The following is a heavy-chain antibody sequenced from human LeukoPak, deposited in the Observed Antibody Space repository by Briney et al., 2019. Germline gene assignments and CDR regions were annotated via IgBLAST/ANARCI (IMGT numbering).Heavy chain of an antibody. CDR1: GFTFSSYE. Sequence: TGGSLRLSCAASGFTFSSYEMNWVRQAPGKGLEWVSYISSSGSTIYYADSVKGRFTISRDNSKNTLYLQMDSLRAEDTAVYYCAKDRGYSYGYFDYWGQGTLVTVSS. CDR2: ISSSGSTI. J-gene: IGHJ4*02. CDR3: AKDRGYSYGYFDY. D-gene: IGHD5-18*01. V-gene: IGHV3-48*03.